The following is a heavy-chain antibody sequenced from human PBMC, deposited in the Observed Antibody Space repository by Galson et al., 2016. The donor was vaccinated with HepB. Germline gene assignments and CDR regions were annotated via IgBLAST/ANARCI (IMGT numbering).Heavy chain of an antibody. J-gene: IGHJ4*02. V-gene: IGHV3-7*03. CDR3: AKTSGYFDY. Sequence: SLRLSCAASGFSFSSYWMSWVRQAPGKGLEWVADIRQDGAESFYLGSVRGRFTISRDNAKNSVYLEVNSLRAEDTAVYYCAKTSGYFDYWGQGTLVTVSS. CDR1: GFSFSSYW. CDR2: IRQDGAES.